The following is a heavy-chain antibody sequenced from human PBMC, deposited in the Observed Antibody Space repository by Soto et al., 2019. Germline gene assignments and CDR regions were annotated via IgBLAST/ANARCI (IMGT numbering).Heavy chain of an antibody. Sequence: GASVKVSCKASGYTFTSYAMHWVRQAPGQRLEWMGWINAGNGNTKYPQKFQGRVTITRDTSASTAYMELSSLRSEDTAVYYCARKGGYYYYGMDVWGQGTTVTVSS. CDR3: ARKGGYYYYGMDV. V-gene: IGHV1-3*01. CDR2: INAGNGNT. J-gene: IGHJ6*02. CDR1: GYTFTSYA.